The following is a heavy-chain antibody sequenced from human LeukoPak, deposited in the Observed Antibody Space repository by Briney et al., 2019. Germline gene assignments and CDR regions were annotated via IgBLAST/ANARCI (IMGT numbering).Heavy chain of an antibody. CDR3: ARTSYGYYYYYGVDV. J-gene: IGHJ6*02. D-gene: IGHD1-26*01. CDR2: INHSGST. V-gene: IGHV4-34*01. CDR1: GGSVSTDNYY. Sequence: SETLSLTCTVSGGSVSTDNYYWSWIRQPPGKGLEWIGEINHSGSTNYNPSLKSRVTISVDTSKNQFSLKLSSVTAADTAVYYCARTSYGYYYYYGVDVWGQGTTVTVSS.